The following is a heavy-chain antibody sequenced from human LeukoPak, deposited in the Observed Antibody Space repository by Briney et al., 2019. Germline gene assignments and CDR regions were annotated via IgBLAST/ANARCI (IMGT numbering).Heavy chain of an antibody. CDR3: ARSSIIAAAGPYYFDY. CDR1: GFTFSSYG. V-gene: IGHV3-23*01. Sequence: GGSLRLSCAASGFTFSSYGMSWVRQAPGKGLEWVSTISGGGGSTYYADSVKGRFTISRDNSKNTLYLQMNSLRAEDTAVYYCARSSIIAAAGPYYFDYWGQGTLVTVSS. D-gene: IGHD6-13*01. CDR2: ISGGGGST. J-gene: IGHJ4*02.